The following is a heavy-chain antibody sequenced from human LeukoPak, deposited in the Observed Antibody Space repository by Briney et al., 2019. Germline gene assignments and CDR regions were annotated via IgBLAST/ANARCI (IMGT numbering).Heavy chain of an antibody. Sequence: GASVKVSCKTSGYTFTGYYMHWVRQAPGQGLKWMGWINPNSRGTNYAQKFQGRVTMTRDTSISTAYMELSRLRSDDTAVYYCARDRGVDYCSGGSCSHYYYYMDVWGKGTTVTISS. J-gene: IGHJ6*03. CDR2: INPNSRGT. V-gene: IGHV1-2*02. CDR3: ARDRGVDYCSGGSCSHYYYYMDV. CDR1: GYTFTGYY. D-gene: IGHD2-15*01.